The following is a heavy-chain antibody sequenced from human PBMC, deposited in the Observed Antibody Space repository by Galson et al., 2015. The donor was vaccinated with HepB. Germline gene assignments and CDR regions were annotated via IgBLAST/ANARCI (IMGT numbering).Heavy chain of an antibody. Sequence: SLRLSCAASGFTFSSYAMHWVRQAPGKGLEWVAVISYDGSNNYYADSVKGRFTISRDNSKNTLYLQMNSLRAEDTAVYYCASTGIVVVPAPLHYDFWSGYYTGWGQGTLVTVSS. CDR2: ISYDGSNN. J-gene: IGHJ4*02. D-gene: IGHD3-3*01. CDR3: ASTGIVVVPAPLHYDFWSGYYTG. CDR1: GFTFSSYA. V-gene: IGHV3-30-3*01.